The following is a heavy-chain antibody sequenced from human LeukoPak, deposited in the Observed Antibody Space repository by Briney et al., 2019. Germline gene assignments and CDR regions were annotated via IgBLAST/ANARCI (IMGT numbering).Heavy chain of an antibody. D-gene: IGHD1-26*01. CDR3: AKGGKWDVTPFDY. Sequence: PGGSLRLSCAASGFTFDDYGMSWVRQVPGKGLEWVSGINWNGGSTGYADSVKGRFTISRDSAKNSLYLQMNSLRAEDTAVYYCAKGGKWDVTPFDYWGQGTLVTVSS. V-gene: IGHV3-20*04. CDR2: INWNGGST. J-gene: IGHJ4*02. CDR1: GFTFDDYG.